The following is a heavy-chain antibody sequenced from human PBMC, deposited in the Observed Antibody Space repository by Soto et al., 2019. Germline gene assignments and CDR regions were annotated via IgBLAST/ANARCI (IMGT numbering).Heavy chain of an antibody. J-gene: IGHJ6*03. V-gene: IGHV4-34*01. CDR1: GGSFSGYY. Sequence: SETLSLTCAVYGGSFSGYYWSWIRQPPGKGLEWIGEINHSGSTNYNPSLKSRVTISVDTSKNQFSLKLSSVTAADTAVYYCARGRHCSSTSCPLYYYYYYMDVWGKGTTVTVSS. CDR2: INHSGST. D-gene: IGHD2-2*01. CDR3: ARGRHCSSTSCPLYYYYYYMDV.